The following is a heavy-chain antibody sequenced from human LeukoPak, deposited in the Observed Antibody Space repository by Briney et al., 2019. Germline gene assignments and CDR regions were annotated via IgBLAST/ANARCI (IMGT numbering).Heavy chain of an antibody. CDR3: ARDRYFDY. Sequence: SETLSLTCAVYGGSFSGYYWSWIRQPPGKGLEWIGEINHSGSTNYNPSLKSRVTISVDTSKNQFSLKLSSVTAADTAVYYCARDRYFDYWGQGTLVTVSS. J-gene: IGHJ4*02. CDR1: GGSFSGYY. V-gene: IGHV4-34*01. CDR2: INHSGST.